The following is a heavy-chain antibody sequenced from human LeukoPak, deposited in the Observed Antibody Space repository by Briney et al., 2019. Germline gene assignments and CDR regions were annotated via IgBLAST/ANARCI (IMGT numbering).Heavy chain of an antibody. J-gene: IGHJ5*02. Sequence: SETLSLTCLVSGGSISSYYWSWIRQPPGKGLEWIGYIYYSGSTNYNPSLKSRVTISVDTSKNQFSLKLSSVTAADTAVYYCARSPSRYCSGGSCPNWFDPWGQGTLVTVSS. CDR3: ARSPSRYCSGGSCPNWFDP. CDR1: GGSISSYY. D-gene: IGHD2-15*01. V-gene: IGHV4-59*01. CDR2: IYYSGST.